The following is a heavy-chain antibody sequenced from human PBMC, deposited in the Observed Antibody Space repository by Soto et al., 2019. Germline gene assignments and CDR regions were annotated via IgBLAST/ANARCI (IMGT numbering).Heavy chain of an antibody. J-gene: IGHJ4*02. CDR2: ISGSGGST. CDR3: AKDIRGCSGGSCYSNGPFDY. V-gene: IGHV3-23*01. Sequence: GGSLRLSCAASGFTFSSYAMSWVRQAPGKGLEWVSAISGSGGSTYYADSVKGRFTISRDNSKNTLYLQMNSLRAEDTAVYYCAKDIRGCSGGSCYSNGPFDYWGQGTLVTVSS. D-gene: IGHD2-15*01. CDR1: GFTFSSYA.